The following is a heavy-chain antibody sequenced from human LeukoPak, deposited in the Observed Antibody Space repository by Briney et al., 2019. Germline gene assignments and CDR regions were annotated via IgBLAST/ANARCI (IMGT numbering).Heavy chain of an antibody. CDR2: ISGSGGST. V-gene: IGHV3-23*01. Sequence: GVSLRLSCAASGFTFSTYAMSWVRQAPGKGLEWVSAISGSGGSTYYADSVKGRFTISRDNSKNALYLQMNSLGAEDTAVYYCAKEFYFATAVWGQGTTVTVS. CDR1: GFTFSTYA. CDR3: AKEFYFATAV. D-gene: IGHD2-15*01. J-gene: IGHJ6*02.